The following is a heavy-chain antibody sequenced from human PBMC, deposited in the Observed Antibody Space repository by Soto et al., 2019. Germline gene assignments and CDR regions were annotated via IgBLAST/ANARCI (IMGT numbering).Heavy chain of an antibody. CDR1: GFTFSSYG. J-gene: IGHJ4*02. CDR2: IWYDGSNK. Sequence: QVQLVESGGGVVQPGRSLRLSCAASGFTFSSYGMHWVRQAPGKGLEWVAVIWYDGSNKYYADSVKGRFTISRDNSKNTLYLQMNSLRAEDTAVYYCARDRVLGGGQPLVRLAYWGQGTLVTVSS. V-gene: IGHV3-33*01. CDR3: ARDRVLGGGQPLVRLAY. D-gene: IGHD6-13*01.